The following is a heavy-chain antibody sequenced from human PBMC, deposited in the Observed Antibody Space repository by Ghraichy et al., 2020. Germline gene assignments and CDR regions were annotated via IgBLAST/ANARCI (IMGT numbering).Heavy chain of an antibody. CDR3: ARVRDYADYRFDY. CDR1: GYTFTAYY. D-gene: IGHD4-17*01. V-gene: IGHV1-2*02. J-gene: IGHJ4*02. Sequence: ASVKVSCKASGYTFTAYYIHWVRQAPGEGFEWMGWINPNTGGTNYAQKFKGRITMTRDTSISTADMELIRLTTDDTAVYYCARVRDYADYRFDYWGQGTLVTVSS. CDR2: INPNTGGT.